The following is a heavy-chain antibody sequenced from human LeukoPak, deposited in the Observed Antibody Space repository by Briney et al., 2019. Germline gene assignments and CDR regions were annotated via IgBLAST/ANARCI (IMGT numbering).Heavy chain of an antibody. J-gene: IGHJ3*02. CDR2: INHSGST. CDR3: ARLDYYDSSGYPYAFDI. Sequence: PSQTLSLTCAVYGGSFSGYYWSWIRQPPGKGLEWIGEINHSGSTNYNPSLKSRVTISVDTSKNQFSLKLSSVTAADTAVYYCARLDYYDSSGYPYAFDIWGQGIMVTVSS. V-gene: IGHV4-34*01. D-gene: IGHD3-22*01. CDR1: GGSFSGYY.